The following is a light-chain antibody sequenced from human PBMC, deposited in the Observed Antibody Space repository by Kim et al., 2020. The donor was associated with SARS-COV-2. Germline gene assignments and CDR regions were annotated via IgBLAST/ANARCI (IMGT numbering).Light chain of an antibody. CDR2: AAS. Sequence: DIQMTQSPSSLSASVGDRVTITCRSSQSISNYLNWYQQKPGKAPKLLIYAASSLQSGVPSRFSGSGSGTDFTLTISSLQPDDFATYYCQQTDITSWTFGQGTKVDIK. V-gene: IGKV1-39*01. CDR3: QQTDITSWT. CDR1: QSISNY. J-gene: IGKJ1*01.